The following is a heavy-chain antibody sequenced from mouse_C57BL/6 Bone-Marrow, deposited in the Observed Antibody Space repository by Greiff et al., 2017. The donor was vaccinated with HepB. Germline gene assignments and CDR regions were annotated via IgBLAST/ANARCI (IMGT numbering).Heavy chain of an antibody. J-gene: IGHJ2*01. CDR3: ARQVSLYYFDY. V-gene: IGHV5-12*01. Sequence: EVKLVESGGGLVQPGGSLKLSCAASGFTFSDYYMYWVRQTPEKRLEWVAYISNGGGSTYYPDTVKGRFTISRDNAKNTLYLQMSRLKSEDTAMYYCARQVSLYYFDYWGQGTTLTVSS. CDR2: ISNGGGST. CDR1: GFTFSDYY.